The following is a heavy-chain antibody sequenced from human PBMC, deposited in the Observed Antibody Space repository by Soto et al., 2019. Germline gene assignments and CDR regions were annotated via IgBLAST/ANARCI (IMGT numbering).Heavy chain of an antibody. CDR3: ARDTQQLVPGRNWFDP. V-gene: IGHV1-46*01. J-gene: IGHJ5*02. CDR2: INPSGGST. Sequence: QVQLVQSGAEVKKPGASVKVSCKASGYTFTSYYMHWVRQAPGQGLEWMGIINPSGGSTSYAQKFQGRVTMTRDTSTSTVYMELSSLRSEDTAVYYCARDTQQLVPGRNWFDPWGQGTLVTVSS. D-gene: IGHD6-6*01. CDR1: GYTFTSYY.